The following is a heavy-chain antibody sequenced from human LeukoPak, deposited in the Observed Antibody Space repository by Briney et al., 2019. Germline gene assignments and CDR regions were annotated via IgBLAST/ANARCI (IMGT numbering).Heavy chain of an antibody. CDR2: INPNNGGP. CDR1: GYTFTDYY. Sequence: ASVKVSCKASGYTFTDYYIHWVRQAPGQGLEWMGWINPNNGGPNYAQKFHGRVTMTRDTSISTAYLELSGLTYDDTAVYYCARMQLVIGPHVDDFWGQGALVTVSS. D-gene: IGHD1-1*01. CDR3: ARMQLVIGPHVDDF. V-gene: IGHV1-2*02. J-gene: IGHJ4*02.